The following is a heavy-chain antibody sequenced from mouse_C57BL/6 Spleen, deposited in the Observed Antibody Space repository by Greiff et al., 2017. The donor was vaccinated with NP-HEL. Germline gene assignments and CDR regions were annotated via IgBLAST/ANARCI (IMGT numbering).Heavy chain of an antibody. CDR1: GFTFSNYW. Sequence: EVKLEESGGGLVQPGGSMKLSCVASGFTFSNYWMNWVRQSPEKGLEWVAQIRLKSDNYATHYAESVKGRFTISRDDSKSSVYLQMNNLRAEDTGIYYCTGPHYYGSSYKNYWGQGTTLTVSS. CDR3: TGPHYYGSSYKNY. CDR2: IRLKSDNYAT. V-gene: IGHV6-3*01. D-gene: IGHD1-1*01. J-gene: IGHJ2*01.